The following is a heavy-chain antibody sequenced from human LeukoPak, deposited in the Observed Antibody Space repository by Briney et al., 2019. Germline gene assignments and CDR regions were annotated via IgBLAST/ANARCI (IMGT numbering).Heavy chain of an antibody. CDR3: ARGSHSGTYYHHYDY. D-gene: IGHD3-10*01. V-gene: IGHV3-48*03. CDR2: ISSSASSI. CDR1: GFTFSSYE. Sequence: GGSLRLSCAASGFTFSSYEMNWVRQAPGRGLEWVSYISSSASSIYYAESVKGRFTISRDNSKNSLYLQMNSLRAEDTAVYYCARGSHSGTYYHHYDYWGRGTLVTVSS. J-gene: IGHJ4*02.